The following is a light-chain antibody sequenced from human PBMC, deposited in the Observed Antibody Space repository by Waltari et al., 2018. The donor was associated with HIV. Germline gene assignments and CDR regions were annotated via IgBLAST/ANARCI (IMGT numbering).Light chain of an antibody. J-gene: IGKJ4*01. Sequence: EIVLTQSPATLSLSPGERATLSCRASQSVSTYLAWYQQKPGQAPRLLFYDASKRATGIPARFSGSGSGTEFTLTISSLEPEDFGVYYCQQRSKWPLTFGGGTKVEIK. CDR2: DAS. V-gene: IGKV3-11*01. CDR3: QQRSKWPLT. CDR1: QSVSTY.